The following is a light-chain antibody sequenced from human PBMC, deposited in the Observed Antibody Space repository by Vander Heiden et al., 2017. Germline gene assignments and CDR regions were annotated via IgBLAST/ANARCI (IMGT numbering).Light chain of an antibody. CDR1: RSNIRAGYD. Sequence: QSVLTPPPSVAGAPGQRVTISCTGSRSNIRAGYDVHWYQQLPGTAPKLLIYANNNRPSGVPDRFSGSKSGTSASLAITGLQAEDEADYYCQSYDSSLSGVLFGGGTKLTVL. CDR2: ANN. J-gene: IGLJ2*01. CDR3: QSYDSSLSGVL. V-gene: IGLV1-40*01.